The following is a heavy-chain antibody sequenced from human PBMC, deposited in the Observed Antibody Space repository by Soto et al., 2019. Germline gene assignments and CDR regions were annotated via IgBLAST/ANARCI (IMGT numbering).Heavy chain of an antibody. D-gene: IGHD2-2*01. Sequence: QVQLVQSGAEVKKPGASVKVSCKASGYTFTSYGISWVRQAPGQGLEWMGWISAYNGNTNYAQKLQGRVTMTTDTYPSTDYRATRRARSEDTAAYYCAREFVLVPAAPYYYYYGTAVWGQGTTVTVSS. CDR3: AREFVLVPAAPYYYYYGTAV. CDR1: GYTFTSYG. CDR2: ISAYNGNT. J-gene: IGHJ6*02. V-gene: IGHV1-18*01.